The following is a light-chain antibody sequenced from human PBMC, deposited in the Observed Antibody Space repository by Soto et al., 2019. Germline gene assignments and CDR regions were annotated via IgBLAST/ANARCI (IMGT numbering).Light chain of an antibody. CDR3: QQYGSSPPWT. CDR2: GAS. Sequence: EIVLTQSPGTLSLSPGERATLSCRASQSVSSRYLAWYQQQPGQAPRHLIYGASNRATGIPDRFSGRGSGTDFSLTISILEPEDCAVYYCQQYGSSPPWTFGQGTRVEVE. J-gene: IGKJ1*01. V-gene: IGKV3-20*01. CDR1: QSVSSRY.